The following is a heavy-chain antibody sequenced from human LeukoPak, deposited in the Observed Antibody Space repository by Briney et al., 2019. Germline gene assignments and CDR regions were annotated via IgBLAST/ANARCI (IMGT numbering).Heavy chain of an antibody. D-gene: IGHD6-19*01. V-gene: IGHV3-73*01. Sequence: GGSLKLPCAASGFTFSDSAMNWVRQASGKGLEWVGHIRGKTNSYATAYAASVRGRFTISRDDSKNTAYLQMNSLKTEDTAVYYCTGGSGWYSPDYWGQGTLVTVSS. J-gene: IGHJ4*02. CDR1: GFTFSDSA. CDR2: IRGKTNSYAT. CDR3: TGGSGWYSPDY.